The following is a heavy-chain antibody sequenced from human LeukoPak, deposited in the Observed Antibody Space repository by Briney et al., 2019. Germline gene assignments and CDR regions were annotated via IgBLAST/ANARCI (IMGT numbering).Heavy chain of an antibody. CDR3: ARDLQTGLAFDA. Sequence: PGVSLRLSCAASGFTVSSNYMSWVRQAPGKGLEGVTDIYSGGITYYADSVKGRFTISRDNAANSLFLQMNSLRVEDTAVYYCARDLQTGLAFDAWGQGTVVTVSS. CDR2: IYSGGIT. CDR1: GFTVSSNY. D-gene: IGHD7-27*01. J-gene: IGHJ3*01. V-gene: IGHV3-66*01.